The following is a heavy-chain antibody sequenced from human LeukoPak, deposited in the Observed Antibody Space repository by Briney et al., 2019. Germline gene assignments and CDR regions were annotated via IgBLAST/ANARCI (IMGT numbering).Heavy chain of an antibody. Sequence: GASLQISCKGSGSSFTSYWIGWVRQLPGKGLEWMGIIYPGDSDTRYSPSFQGQVTISADKSISTAYLQWSSLKASDTAMYYCARRDYYDSSGEGYFDYWGQGILVTVSS. CDR1: GSSFTSYW. D-gene: IGHD3-22*01. CDR2: IYPGDSDT. CDR3: ARRDYYDSSGEGYFDY. V-gene: IGHV5-51*01. J-gene: IGHJ4*02.